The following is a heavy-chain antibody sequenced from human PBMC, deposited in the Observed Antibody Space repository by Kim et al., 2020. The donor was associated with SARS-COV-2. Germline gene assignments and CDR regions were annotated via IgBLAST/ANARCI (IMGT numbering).Heavy chain of an antibody. J-gene: IGHJ5*02. CDR3: AREADSSSWYGTLVNWFDP. V-gene: IGHV1-18*04. CDR1: GYTFTSYG. Sequence: ASVKVSCKASGYTFTSYGISWVRQAPGQGLEWMGWISAYNGNTNYAQKLQGRVTMTTDTSTSTAYMELRSLRSDDTAVYYCAREADSSSWYGTLVNWFDPWGQGTLVTVSS. D-gene: IGHD6-13*01. CDR2: ISAYNGNT.